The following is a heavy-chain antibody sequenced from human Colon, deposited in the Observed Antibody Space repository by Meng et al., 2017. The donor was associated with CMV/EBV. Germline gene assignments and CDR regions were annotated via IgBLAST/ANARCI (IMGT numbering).Heavy chain of an antibody. CDR1: GFTFSSYA. Sequence: GGSLRLSCAASGFTFSSYAMHWVRQAPGKGLEWVAVISYDGSNKYYADSVKGRFTISRDNSKNTLYLQMNSLRAEDTAVYYCARATPAAGTFFDYRGQGTLVTVSS. CDR2: ISYDGSNK. J-gene: IGHJ4*02. V-gene: IGHV3-30-3*01. CDR3: ARATPAAGTFFDY. D-gene: IGHD6-13*01.